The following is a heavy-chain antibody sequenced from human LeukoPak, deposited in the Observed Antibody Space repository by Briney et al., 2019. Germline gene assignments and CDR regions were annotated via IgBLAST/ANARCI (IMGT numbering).Heavy chain of an antibody. CDR1: GFTFSSYG. CDR2: ISYDGSNK. V-gene: IGHV3-30*03. D-gene: IGHD2-8*02. CDR3: ATRLLLRDAFDI. J-gene: IGHJ3*02. Sequence: GGSLRLSCAASGFTFSSYGMHWVRQTPGKGLEWVAVISYDGSNKYYADSVKGRFTISRDNSKNTLYLQMNSLRAEDTAVYYCATRLLLRDAFDIWGQGTMVTVSS.